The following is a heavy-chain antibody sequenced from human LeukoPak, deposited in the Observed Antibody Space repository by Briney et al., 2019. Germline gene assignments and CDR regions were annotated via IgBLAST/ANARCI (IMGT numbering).Heavy chain of an antibody. CDR1: GFTFSSYA. D-gene: IGHD3-22*01. Sequence: GGSLRLSCAASGFTFSSYAMSWVRQAPGKGLEWVSAISGSGGSTYYADSVKGRFTISRDNSKNTLYLQMNSLRAEDTAVYYCAKVHYCDSSGYYYVSRYFDYWGQGTLVTVSS. CDR2: ISGSGGST. CDR3: AKVHYCDSSGYYYVSRYFDY. V-gene: IGHV3-23*01. J-gene: IGHJ4*02.